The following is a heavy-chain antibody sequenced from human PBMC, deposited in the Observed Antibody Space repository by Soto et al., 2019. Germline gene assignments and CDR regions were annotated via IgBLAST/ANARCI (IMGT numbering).Heavy chain of an antibody. J-gene: IGHJ5*02. Sequence: QVQLVQSGAEVKKPGASVKVSCKASGYTFTSYYMHWVRQAPGQGLEWMGIIDPSGGGTSYAQKSQGRLTMNRDTSTSKVYMELSSLRSEETAVYYCARDRVDCSGGNCWRSVEDTWGQGTLVTVSS. V-gene: IGHV1-46*01. CDR2: IDPSGGGT. CDR3: ARDRVDCSGGNCWRSVEDT. CDR1: GYTFTSYY. D-gene: IGHD2-15*01.